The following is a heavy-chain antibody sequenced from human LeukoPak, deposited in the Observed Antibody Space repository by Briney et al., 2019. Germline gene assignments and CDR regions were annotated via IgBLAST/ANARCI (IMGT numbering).Heavy chain of an antibody. D-gene: IGHD3-22*01. CDR1: GFTFDDYG. CDR2: INWNGGST. V-gene: IGHV3-20*01. J-gene: IGHJ4*02. CDR3: ARSSDIGYYYDSSGPLLHY. Sequence: GGSLRLSCAASGFTFDDYGMSWVRQAPGKGLEWVSGINWNGGSTGYADSVKGRFTISRDNAKNSLYLQMNSLRAEDTALYHCARSSDIGYYYDSSGPLLHYWGQGTLVTVFS.